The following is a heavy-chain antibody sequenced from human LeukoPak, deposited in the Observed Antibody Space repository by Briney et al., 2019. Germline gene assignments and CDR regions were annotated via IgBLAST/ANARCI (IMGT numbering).Heavy chain of an antibody. CDR2: ISSSGTYI. D-gene: IGHD4-17*01. J-gene: IGHJ4*02. CDR1: GFTFTTYS. Sequence: GGCLRLSCAACGFTFTTYSMNSVRQAPGKWLGWVSSISSSGTYIHYTDSLKGRFTISRDNAKNSLYLQMDSLRAEDTAVYYCARDLYGDYGVDYWGQGTLVTVSS. CDR3: ARDLYGDYGVDY. V-gene: IGHV3-21*01.